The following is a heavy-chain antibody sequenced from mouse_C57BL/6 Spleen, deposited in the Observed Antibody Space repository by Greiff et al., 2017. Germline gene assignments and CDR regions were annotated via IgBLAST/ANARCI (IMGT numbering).Heavy chain of an antibody. D-gene: IGHD2-4*01. CDR3: ARRDYDYGRWYFDV. J-gene: IGHJ1*03. Sequence: VQLQQPGAELVRPGSSVKLSCKASGYTFTSYWMDWVKQRPGQGLEWIGNIYPSDSETHYNHKFKDKATLTVDKSSSTAYMQLSSLTSEDSAVYYCARRDYDYGRWYFDVWGTGTTVTVSS. CDR2: IYPSDSET. V-gene: IGHV1-61*01. CDR1: GYTFTSYW.